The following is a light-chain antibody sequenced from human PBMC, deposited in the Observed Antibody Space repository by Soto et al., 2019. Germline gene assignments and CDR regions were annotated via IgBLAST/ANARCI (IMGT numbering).Light chain of an antibody. J-gene: IGLJ1*01. CDR1: SSDVGGYNY. CDR2: EVN. CDR3: SSYTSSSTHV. V-gene: IGLV2-14*01. Sequence: QSVLTQPASVSGSPGQSITISCTGTSSDVGGYNYVSWYQQHPGKAPKLMISEVNIRPLGVSNRFSGSKSGNTASLTISGLQAEDEADYYCSSYTSSSTHVFGPGTKVTVL.